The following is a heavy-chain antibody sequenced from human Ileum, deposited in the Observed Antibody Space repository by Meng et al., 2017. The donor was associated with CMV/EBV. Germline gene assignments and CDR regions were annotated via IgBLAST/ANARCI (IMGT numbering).Heavy chain of an antibody. CDR3: AGELWSLYYFDY. CDR1: RGSMISSSYY. V-gene: IGHV4-39*07. CDR2: FYYGGGT. Sequence: QPQLQESGPGLVKPSESVSLTCTVSRGSMISSSYYWGWIRQPPGKGLEWIGSFYYGGGTYYNPSLKSRVTLSVDASKNQFSLKLSSVTAADTAVYFCAGELWSLYYFDYWGPGILVTVSS. D-gene: IGHD5-18*01. J-gene: IGHJ4*02.